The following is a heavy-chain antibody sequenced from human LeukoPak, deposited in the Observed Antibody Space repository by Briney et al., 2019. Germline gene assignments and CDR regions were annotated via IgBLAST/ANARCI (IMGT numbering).Heavy chain of an antibody. CDR3: ARGIGSGWRPAFDI. J-gene: IGHJ3*02. CDR1: GFTFSSYG. V-gene: IGHV3-33*01. Sequence: GRSLRLSCAASGFTFSSYGMHWVRQAPGKGPEWMAVIWYDGSNKYYADSVKGRFTISRDNSKNTLYLQMNSLRAEDTAVYYCARGIGSGWRPAFDIWGQGTMVTVSS. CDR2: IWYDGSNK. D-gene: IGHD6-19*01.